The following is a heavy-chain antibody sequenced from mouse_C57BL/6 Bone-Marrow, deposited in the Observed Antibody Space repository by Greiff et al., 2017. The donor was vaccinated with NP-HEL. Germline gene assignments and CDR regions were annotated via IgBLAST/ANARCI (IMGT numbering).Heavy chain of an antibody. CDR3: AKIGDYWYFDV. CDR1: GFSLTSYG. J-gene: IGHJ1*03. Sequence: VQLQQSGPGLVQPSQSLSITCTVSGFSLTSYGVHWVRQPPGKGLEWLGVIWSGGSTDYNAAFISRLSISKDNSKSQVFFKMNSLQAYDTAIYYCAKIGDYWYFDVWGTGTTVTVSS. V-gene: IGHV2-4*01. CDR2: IWSGGST.